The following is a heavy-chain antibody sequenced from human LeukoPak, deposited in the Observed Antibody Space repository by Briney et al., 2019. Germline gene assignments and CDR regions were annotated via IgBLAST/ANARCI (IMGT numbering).Heavy chain of an antibody. J-gene: IGHJ4*02. V-gene: IGHV4-59*02. CDR1: GGSVSNYY. CDR3: ARDCYDGYSGYYYFDY. Sequence: SETLSLTCTVSGGSVSNYYWSWIRQSPGKGLEWIGYIYYTETSYNPSLKSRVTISVDTSKNQFSLKLSSVAAADTAVYYCARDCYDGYSGYYYFDYWGQGTLVTVSS. CDR2: IYYTET. D-gene: IGHD5-12*01.